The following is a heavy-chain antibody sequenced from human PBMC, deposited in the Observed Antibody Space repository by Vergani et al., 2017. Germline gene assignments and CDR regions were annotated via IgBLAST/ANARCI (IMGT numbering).Heavy chain of an antibody. CDR3: AKGRTYDSSGYYDAFDI. CDR2: ISGSGGST. CDR1: GFTFSSYA. Sequence: EVQLLESGGGLVQPGGSLRLSCAASGFTFSSYAMSWVRQAPGKGLEWVSAISGSGGSTYYADSVKGRFTISRDNSKNTLYLQMNSLRAEDTALYYCAKGRTYDSSGYYDAFDIWGQGTMVTVSS. D-gene: IGHD3-22*01. J-gene: IGHJ3*02. V-gene: IGHV3-23*01.